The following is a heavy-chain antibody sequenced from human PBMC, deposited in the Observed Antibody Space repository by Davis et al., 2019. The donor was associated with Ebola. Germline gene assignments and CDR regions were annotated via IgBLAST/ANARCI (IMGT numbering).Heavy chain of an antibody. CDR1: GGSFSGYY. J-gene: IGHJ4*02. V-gene: IGHV4-34*01. CDR2: INHSGST. CDR3: ARRDY. Sequence: PSETLSLTCAVYGGSFSGYYWSWIRQPPGMGLEWIGEINHSGSTNYNPSLKSRVTISVDTSKNQFSLKLSSVTAADTAVYYCARRDYWGQGTLVTVSS.